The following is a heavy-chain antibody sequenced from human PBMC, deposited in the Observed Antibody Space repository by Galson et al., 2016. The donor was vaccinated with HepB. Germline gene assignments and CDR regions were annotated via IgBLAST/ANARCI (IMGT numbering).Heavy chain of an antibody. D-gene: IGHD6-19*01. J-gene: IGHJ6*02. CDR2: MFSSGST. V-gene: IGHV4-61*01. CDR3: ARGSSSGWYYGVKYYYYGMDV. CDR1: DGSINKPNYY. Sequence: SETLSLTCTVSDGSINKPNYYWTWIRQPPGKSLECIGYMFSSGSTNYNPSLKSRATMSVDTSKNEFSLKLTSVTAADTAVYYCARGSSSGWYYGVKYYYYGMDVWGPGTTVTVSS.